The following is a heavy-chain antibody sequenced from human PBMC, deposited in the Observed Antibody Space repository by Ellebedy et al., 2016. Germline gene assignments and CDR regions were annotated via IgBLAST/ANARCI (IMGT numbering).Heavy chain of an antibody. CDR2: IKQDGSEK. CDR1: GFTFSSYW. Sequence: GGSLRLXCAASGFTFSSYWMSWVRQAPGKGLEWVANIKQDGSEKYYVDSVKGRFTISRDNAKNSLYLQMNSLRAEDTAVYYCAREEYYYDSSGYPSFDYWGQGTLVTVSS. D-gene: IGHD3-22*01. J-gene: IGHJ4*02. V-gene: IGHV3-7*01. CDR3: AREEYYYDSSGYPSFDY.